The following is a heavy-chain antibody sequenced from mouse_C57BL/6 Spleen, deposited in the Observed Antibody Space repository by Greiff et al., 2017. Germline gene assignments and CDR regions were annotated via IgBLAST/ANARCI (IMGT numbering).Heavy chain of an antibody. J-gene: IGHJ2*01. Sequence: VQLQQSGPELVKPGASVKISCKASGYTFTDYYMNWVKQSHGKSLEWIGDINPNNGGTSYNQKFKGKATLTVDKSSSTAYMELRSLTSEDSAVYYCAREEDGSRDYWGQGTTLTVSS. CDR1: GYTFTDYY. V-gene: IGHV1-26*01. D-gene: IGHD1-1*01. CDR2: INPNNGGT. CDR3: AREEDGSRDY.